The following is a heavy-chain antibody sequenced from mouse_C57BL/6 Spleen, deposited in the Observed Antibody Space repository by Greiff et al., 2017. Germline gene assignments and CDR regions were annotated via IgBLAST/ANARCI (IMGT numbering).Heavy chain of an antibody. CDR2: IYPGGGYT. Sequence: VQLQQSGAELVRPGTSVKMSCKASGYTFTNYWIGWAKQRPGHGLEWIGDIYPGGGYTNYNEKFKGKATLTADKSSSTAYMQFSSLTSEDSAIYYCARYYYGSSDYAMDYWGQGTSVTVAS. D-gene: IGHD1-1*01. CDR1: GYTFTNYW. V-gene: IGHV1-63*01. J-gene: IGHJ4*01. CDR3: ARYYYGSSDYAMDY.